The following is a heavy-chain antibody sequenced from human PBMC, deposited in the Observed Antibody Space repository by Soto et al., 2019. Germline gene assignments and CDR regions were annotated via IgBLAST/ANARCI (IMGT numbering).Heavy chain of an antibody. CDR2: ISAHNGNT. V-gene: IGHV1-18*01. CDR1: GYTFTSYG. D-gene: IGHD1-1*01. J-gene: IGHJ4*02. CDR3: ARGRYGDY. Sequence: QVHLVQSGAEVKKPGPSVKVSCKASGYTFTSYGITWVRQAPGQGLEWMGWISAHNGNTDYAQKLQGRVIVTRDTSTSTAYRELRSLRSDDTAVYYCARGRYGDYWGQGALVTVSS.